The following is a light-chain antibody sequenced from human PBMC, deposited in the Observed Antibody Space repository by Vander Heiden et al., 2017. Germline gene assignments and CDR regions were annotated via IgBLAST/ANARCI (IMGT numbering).Light chain of an antibody. J-gene: IGKJ1*01. CDR2: GAS. CDR1: QSVSSN. V-gene: IGKV3-15*01. Sequence: IVMTPSPATLAVSPGERATLPCRASQSVSSNLAWYQQKPGQAPRLLIYGASTRATGIPARFSGSGSGTEFTLTISSLQSEDFAVYYCQQYNTWPPWTFGQGTKVEIK. CDR3: QQYNTWPPWT.